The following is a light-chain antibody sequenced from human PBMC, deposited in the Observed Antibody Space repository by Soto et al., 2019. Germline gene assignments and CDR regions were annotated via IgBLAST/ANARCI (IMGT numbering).Light chain of an antibody. J-gene: IGKJ2*01. CDR2: GAS. V-gene: IGKV3-20*01. Sequence: EIVLTQSPGTLSLSPGERATLSCRASQSVSNSYLAWYQQKPGQAPRLLIYGASSRATGIPDRFSGSGSGTDFTLTISRLEPEDVAVYYCQQYGSSPRYTFGQGTKVDIK. CDR3: QQYGSSPRYT. CDR1: QSVSNSY.